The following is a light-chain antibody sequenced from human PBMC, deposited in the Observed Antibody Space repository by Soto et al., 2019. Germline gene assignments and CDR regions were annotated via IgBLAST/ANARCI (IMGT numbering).Light chain of an antibody. CDR2: AAS. J-gene: IGKJ2*01. CDR1: QSISSY. CDR3: QQSYSTPLYP. Sequence: DIQMTQSPSSLSASVGDRVTITCRASQSISSYLNWYQQKPGKAPKLLIYAASSLQSGVPSRFSGSGSGTDFTLTISSLQPEDFATYYCQQSYSTPLYPFGQETKLEIK. V-gene: IGKV1-39*01.